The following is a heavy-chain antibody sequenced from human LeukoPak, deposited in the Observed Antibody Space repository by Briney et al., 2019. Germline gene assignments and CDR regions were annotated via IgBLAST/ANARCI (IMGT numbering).Heavy chain of an antibody. CDR2: IYTSGNT. V-gene: IGHV4-4*09. CDR1: GASISSSY. CDR3: ARLQSYGSGRSYYMDV. Sequence: SETLSLTCTVSGASISSSYWSWIRQPPGEGLEWIGYIYTSGNTNYNPSLQSRVTMSVGTSKNQFSLNLTSVTAADTAVYYCARLQSYGSGRSYYMDVWANGATVTVSS. D-gene: IGHD3-10*01. J-gene: IGHJ6*03.